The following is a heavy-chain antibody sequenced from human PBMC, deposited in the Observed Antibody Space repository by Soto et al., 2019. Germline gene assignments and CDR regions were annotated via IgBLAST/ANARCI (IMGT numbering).Heavy chain of an antibody. J-gene: IGHJ4*02. D-gene: IGHD4-17*01. CDR2: IYHSGST. Sequence: SETLSLTCAVSSASISSSNWWSWLRQPPGKGLEWIGEIYHSGSTNYDPSLKSRVTISVDKSKNQFSLKLSSVTAADTAVYYCARTPTVTTSKDYDYWGQGTLVTVSS. CDR3: ARTPTVTTSKDYDY. V-gene: IGHV4-4*02. CDR1: SASISSSNW.